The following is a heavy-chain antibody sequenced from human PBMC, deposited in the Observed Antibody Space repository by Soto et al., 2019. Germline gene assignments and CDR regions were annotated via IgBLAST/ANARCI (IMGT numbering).Heavy chain of an antibody. J-gene: IGHJ5*02. CDR2: IYHSGST. Sequence: PSETLSLTCAVSGGSISSSNWWSWVRQPPGKGLEWIGEIYHSGSTSYNPSLKSRVTISVDKSKNQFSLKLSSVTAADTAVYYCARSYMVRGVANWFDPWGQGTLVTVSS. D-gene: IGHD3-10*01. V-gene: IGHV4-4*02. CDR3: ARSYMVRGVANWFDP. CDR1: GGSISSSNW.